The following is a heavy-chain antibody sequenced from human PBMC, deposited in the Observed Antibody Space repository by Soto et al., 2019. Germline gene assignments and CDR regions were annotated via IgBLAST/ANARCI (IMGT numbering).Heavy chain of an antibody. CDR3: VQGASTAHQPLDS. CDR1: GFIFRNFG. CDR2: ISGDGNDK. Sequence: QVQLVESGGGVVQPGRSLRLSCAASGFIFRNFGMHWVRRAPGKGLEWVATISGDGNDKYYPDSMKGRFTISRDNFNNTLYLQLNSLRPEDTAGYHCVQGASTAHQPLDSWGQGVLVTVSS. J-gene: IGHJ4*02. V-gene: IGHV3-30*03. D-gene: IGHD1-26*01.